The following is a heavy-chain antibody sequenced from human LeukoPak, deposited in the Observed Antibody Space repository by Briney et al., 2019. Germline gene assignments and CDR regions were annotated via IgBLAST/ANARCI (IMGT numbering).Heavy chain of an antibody. CDR3: ARDPTNSPIVVVPYYYMDV. J-gene: IGHJ6*03. CDR2: ISSSSSYI. CDR1: GFTFSSYS. V-gene: IGHV3-21*01. D-gene: IGHD2-2*01. Sequence: PGGSLRLSCAASGFTFSSYSMNWVRQAPGKGLEWVSSISSSSSYIYYADSVKGRFTISRDNAKNSLYLQMNSLRAEDTAVYYCARDPTNSPIVVVPYYYMDVWGKGTTVTVSS.